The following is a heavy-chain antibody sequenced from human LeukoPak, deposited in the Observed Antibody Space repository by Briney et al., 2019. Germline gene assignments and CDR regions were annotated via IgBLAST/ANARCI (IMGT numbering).Heavy chain of an antibody. D-gene: IGHD5-18*01. CDR2: INHSGST. CDR3: ASGGYSYGSSYYYYMDV. J-gene: IGHJ6*03. V-gene: IGHV4-34*01. Sequence: SETLSLTCAVYGGPFSGYYWSWIRQPPGKGLEWIGEINHSGSTNYNPSLKSRVTISVDTSKNQFSLKLSSVTAADTAVYYCASGGYSYGSSYYYYMDVWGKGTTVTVSS. CDR1: GGPFSGYY.